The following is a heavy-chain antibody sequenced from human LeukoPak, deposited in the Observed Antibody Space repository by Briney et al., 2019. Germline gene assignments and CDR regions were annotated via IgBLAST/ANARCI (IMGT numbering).Heavy chain of an antibody. D-gene: IGHD1-14*01. CDR2: INPNSGDT. CDR1: GYTFTGYY. Sequence: ASVKVSCKASGYTFTGYYIHWVRQASGQGLEWMGWINPNSGDTNYAQRFQARVTMTRDTSISTAYMEVNRLRSDDTAVYYCARAFNPYFYYMDVWGKGTTVTV. CDR3: ARAFNPYFYYMDV. V-gene: IGHV1-2*02. J-gene: IGHJ6*03.